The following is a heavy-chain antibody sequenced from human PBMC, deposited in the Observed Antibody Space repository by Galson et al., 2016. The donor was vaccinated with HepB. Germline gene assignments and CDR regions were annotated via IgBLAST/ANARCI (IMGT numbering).Heavy chain of an antibody. CDR2: IYWDDDK. CDR3: ARQQLVQEREPGVDY. CDR1: GFSLSTSGVG. V-gene: IGHV2-5*02. Sequence: PALVKPTQTLTLTCTFSGFSLSTSGVGVGWIRQPPGKALEWLAPIYWDDDKRYSPSLKSRLTITKDTSKNQVVLTMTNIDPVDTATYYCARQQLVQEREPGVDYWGQGTLVTVSS. J-gene: IGHJ4*02. D-gene: IGHD6-13*01.